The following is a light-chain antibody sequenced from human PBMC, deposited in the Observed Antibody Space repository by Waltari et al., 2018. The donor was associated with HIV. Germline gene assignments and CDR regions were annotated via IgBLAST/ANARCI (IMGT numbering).Light chain of an antibody. CDR2: WAS. CDR3: QQYYSTPYT. Sequence: DIVMTQSPDSLAVSLGERATSNCKSSQSVLYSSHNKNYLAWYQQKPGQPPKLLIYWASTRESGVPDRFSGSGSGTDFTLTISSLQAEDVAVYYCQQYYSTPYTFGQGTKLEIK. CDR1: QSVLYSSHNKNY. V-gene: IGKV4-1*01. J-gene: IGKJ2*01.